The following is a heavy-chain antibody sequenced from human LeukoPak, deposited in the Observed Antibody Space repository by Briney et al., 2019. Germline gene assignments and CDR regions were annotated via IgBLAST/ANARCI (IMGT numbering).Heavy chain of an antibody. J-gene: IGHJ4*02. CDR3: ASGGTNYYDSSGYVLNY. CDR1: GYTFSSYG. V-gene: IGHV1-18*01. D-gene: IGHD3-22*01. Sequence: ASVKVSCKASGYTFSSYGISWVRQAPGQGLEWMGWISAHNGNTNYAQKFQGRVTITADKSTSTAYMELSSLRSEDTAVYYCASGGTNYYDSSGYVLNYWGQGTLVTVSS. CDR2: ISAHNGNT.